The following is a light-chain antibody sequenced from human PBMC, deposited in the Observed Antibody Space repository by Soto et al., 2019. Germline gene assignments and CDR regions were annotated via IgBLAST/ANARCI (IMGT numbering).Light chain of an antibody. CDR2: GAS. V-gene: IGKV3-20*01. J-gene: IGKJ1*01. CDR3: QQYGSSSWT. Sequence: EIVLTQSPCTLSLSPGKRATISCRASQSISSSYLAWYQQRPGQAPSLIIYGASSRATGIPDRFSGSGSGTEFTLTISRLEPEDFAVYYCQQYGSSSWTFGQGTKVEIK. CDR1: QSISSSY.